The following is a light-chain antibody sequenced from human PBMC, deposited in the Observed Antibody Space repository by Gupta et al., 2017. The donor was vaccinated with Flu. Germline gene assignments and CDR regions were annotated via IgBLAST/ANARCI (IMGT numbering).Light chain of an antibody. CDR3: GTWDLSLSAGV. J-gene: IGLJ3*02. V-gene: IGLV1-51*01. Sequence: SSNIGNNYVSWYQQLPGAAPKLLIYENDKRPSGIPDRFSASKSGTPATLGITGLQPGDEADYYCGTWDLSLSAGVFGGGTTLTVL. CDR1: SSNIGNNY. CDR2: END.